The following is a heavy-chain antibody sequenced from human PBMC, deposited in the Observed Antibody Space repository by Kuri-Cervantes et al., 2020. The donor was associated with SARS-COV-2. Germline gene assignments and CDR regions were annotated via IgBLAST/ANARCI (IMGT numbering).Heavy chain of an antibody. J-gene: IGHJ5*02. CDR1: GDSISSSRYY. D-gene: IGHD3-3*01. CDR2: INHSGST. V-gene: IGHV4-39*07. Sequence: GSLRLSCTVSGDSISSSRYYWSWIRQPPGKGLEWIGEINHSGSTNYNPSLKSRVTISVDTSKNQFSLKLSSVTAADTAVYYCARGSYDFWSGYYTGCWFDPWGQGTLVTVSS. CDR3: ARGSYDFWSGYYTGCWFDP.